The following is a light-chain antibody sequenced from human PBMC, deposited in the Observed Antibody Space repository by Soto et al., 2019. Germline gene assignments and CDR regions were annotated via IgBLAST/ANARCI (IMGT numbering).Light chain of an antibody. J-gene: IGLJ2*01. Sequence: QAVLTQPPSASGTPGQRVTISCSGSSSNIGGNTVNWYQQLPGTAPKLLMYSNSQRPSGVPDRFSGSKSGTSASLAISGLQSEDETDYYCATWDDSLNVVFGGGTKLTVL. CDR3: ATWDDSLNVV. V-gene: IGLV1-44*01. CDR2: SNS. CDR1: SSNIGGNT.